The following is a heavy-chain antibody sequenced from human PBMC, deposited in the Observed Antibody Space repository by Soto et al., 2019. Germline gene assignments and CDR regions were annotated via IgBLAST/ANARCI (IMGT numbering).Heavy chain of an antibody. CDR3: ARGGTSDYSTLYYYYYYGMDV. CDR2: INPSGGST. CDR1: GYTVTSYC. J-gene: IGHJ6*02. Sequence: ASVKVSCKASGYTVTSYCMHCVRQAPGQVLEWMGIINPSGGSTSYAQKFQGRVTMTRDTSTSTVYMELSSLRSEDTAVYYCARGGTSDYSTLYYYYYYGMDVWGQGTTVTVSS. D-gene: IGHD4-4*01. V-gene: IGHV1-46*01.